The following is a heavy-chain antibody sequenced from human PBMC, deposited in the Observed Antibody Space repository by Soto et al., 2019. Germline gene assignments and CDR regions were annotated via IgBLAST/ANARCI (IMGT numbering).Heavy chain of an antibody. J-gene: IGHJ4*02. CDR1: GYTFTSYD. CDR2: MNPNSGNT. D-gene: IGHD3-3*01. CDR3: ARGRAIFGYFDY. V-gene: IGHV1-8*01. Sequence: GASVKVSCKASGYTFTSYDINWVRQATGQGLEWMGWMNPNSGNTGYAQKFQGRVTMTRNTSISTAYMELSSLRSEDTAVYYRARGRAIFGYFDYWGQGTLVTVSS.